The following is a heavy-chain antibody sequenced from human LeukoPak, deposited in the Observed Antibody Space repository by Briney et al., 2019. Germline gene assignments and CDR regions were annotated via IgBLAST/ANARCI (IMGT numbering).Heavy chain of an antibody. CDR1: GYTFTSYG. D-gene: IGHD1-26*01. J-gene: IGHJ6*03. Sequence: ASVKVSCKSSGYTFTSYGISWVRQAPGQGLEWMGWISAYNGNTNYAQKLQGRVTMTTDTSTSTAYMEPRRLRSDDTAVYYCARVIVGATYYYYYYMDVWGKGTTVTVSS. CDR2: ISAYNGNT. V-gene: IGHV1-18*01. CDR3: ARVIVGATYYYYYYMDV.